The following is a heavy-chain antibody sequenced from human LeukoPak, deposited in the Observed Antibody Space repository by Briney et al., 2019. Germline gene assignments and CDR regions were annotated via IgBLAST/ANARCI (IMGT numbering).Heavy chain of an antibody. CDR1: GFTFSSYA. D-gene: IGHD3-3*01. V-gene: IGHV3-23*01. CDR2: ISGSGGST. CDR3: ARSLRFLEWSPNWFDP. J-gene: IGHJ5*02. Sequence: RPGGSLRLSCAASGFTFSSYAMSWVRQAPGKGLEWVSAISGSGGSTYYADSVKGRFTISRDNSKNTLYLQMNSLRAEDTAVYYWARSLRFLEWSPNWFDPWGQGTLVTVAS.